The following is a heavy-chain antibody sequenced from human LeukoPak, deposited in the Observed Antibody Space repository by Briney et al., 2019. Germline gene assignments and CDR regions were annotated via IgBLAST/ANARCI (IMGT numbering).Heavy chain of an antibody. Sequence: ASVKVSCEASGYTFTGCYMHWVRQAPGQGLEWMGWINPNSGGTNYAQKFQGRVTMTRDTSISTAYMELSRLRSDDTAVYYCARDINGYDPDDWGQGTLVTVSS. CDR1: GYTFTGCY. V-gene: IGHV1-2*02. CDR3: ARDINGYDPDD. CDR2: INPNSGGT. D-gene: IGHD5-12*01. J-gene: IGHJ4*02.